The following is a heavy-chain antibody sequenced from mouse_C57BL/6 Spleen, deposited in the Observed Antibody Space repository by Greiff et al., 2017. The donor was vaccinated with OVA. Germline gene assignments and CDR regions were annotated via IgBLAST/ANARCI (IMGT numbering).Heavy chain of an antibody. CDR3: TGTTVVEGFGV. Sequence: QVQLQQSGAELVRPGASVTLSCKASGYTFTDYEMHWVKQTPVHGLEWIGAIDPETGGTAYNQKFKGKAILTADKSSSTAYMELRSLTSGDSAVYYCTGTTVVEGFGVWGTGTTVTVSS. CDR2: IDPETGGT. CDR1: GYTFTDYE. D-gene: IGHD1-1*01. J-gene: IGHJ1*03. V-gene: IGHV1-15*01.